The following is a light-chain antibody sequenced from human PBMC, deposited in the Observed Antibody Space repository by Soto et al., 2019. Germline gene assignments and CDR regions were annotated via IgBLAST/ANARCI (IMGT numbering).Light chain of an antibody. CDR1: SSDIGAYNY. Sequence: QSVLTQPASVSGSPGQSIAISCTGTSSDIGAYNYVSWYQQHPHKAPKLIIYEVSNRPSGVSNRFSGSKSGNTASLTISGLQADDEADYYCSSFTSSLTLVFGGGTKLTVL. CDR3: SSFTSSLTLV. J-gene: IGLJ3*02. CDR2: EVS. V-gene: IGLV2-14*01.